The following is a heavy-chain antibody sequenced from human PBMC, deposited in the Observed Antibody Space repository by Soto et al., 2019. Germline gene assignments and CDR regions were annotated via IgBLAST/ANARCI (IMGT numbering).Heavy chain of an antibody. D-gene: IGHD2-15*01. J-gene: IGHJ6*02. CDR2: ISYDGSNK. V-gene: IGHV3-30*18. CDR3: AKAAPRGAYGMDV. CDR1: GFTFSSYG. Sequence: QVQLVESGGGVVQPGRSLRLSCAASGFTFSSYGVHWVRQAPGKGLEWVAVISYDGSNKYYADSVKGRFTISRDNSKNTLYLQMNSLRAEDPAVYYCAKAAPRGAYGMDVWGQGTTVTVSS.